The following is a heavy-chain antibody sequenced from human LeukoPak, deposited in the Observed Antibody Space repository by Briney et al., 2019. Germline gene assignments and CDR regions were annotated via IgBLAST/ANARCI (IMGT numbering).Heavy chain of an antibody. D-gene: IGHD4-17*01. CDR2: IYYSGST. Sequence: SETLCLTCTVSGGSISSSSYYWGWIRQPPGKGLEWIGSIYYSGSTYYNPSLKSRVTISVDTYKNQFSLKLSSVTAADTAVYYCARHLTVYYFDYWGQGTLVTVSS. CDR1: GGSISSSSYY. CDR3: ARHLTVYYFDY. J-gene: IGHJ4*02. V-gene: IGHV4-39*01.